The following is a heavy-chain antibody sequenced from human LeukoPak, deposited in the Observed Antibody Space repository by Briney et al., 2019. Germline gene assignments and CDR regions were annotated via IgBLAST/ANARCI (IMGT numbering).Heavy chain of an antibody. CDR2: IYPGDSDT. J-gene: IGHJ3*02. CDR3: ARHKGVGATTRNAFDI. D-gene: IGHD1-26*01. V-gene: IGHV5-51*01. CDR1: GYSFTSYW. Sequence: GESLKISCKGSGYSFTSYWIGWVRQMPGKGLEWMGIIYPGDSDTRYSPSFQGQVTISADKSISTAYLQWSSLKASDTAMYYRARHKGVGATTRNAFDIWGQGTMVTVSS.